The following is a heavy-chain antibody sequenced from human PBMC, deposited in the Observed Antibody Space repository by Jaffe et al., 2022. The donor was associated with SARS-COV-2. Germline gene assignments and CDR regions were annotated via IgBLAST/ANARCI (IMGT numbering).Heavy chain of an antibody. CDR1: GFTFSSYE. CDR3: ARDQLHYDSSGYYSDAFDI. D-gene: IGHD3-22*01. CDR2: ISSSGSTI. Sequence: EVQLVESGGGLVQPGGSLRLSCAASGFTFSSYEMNWVRQAPGKGLEWVSYISSSGSTIYYADSVKGRFTISRDNAKNSLYLQMNSLRAEDTAVYYCARDQLHYDSSGYYSDAFDIWGQGTMVTVSS. V-gene: IGHV3-48*03. J-gene: IGHJ3*02.